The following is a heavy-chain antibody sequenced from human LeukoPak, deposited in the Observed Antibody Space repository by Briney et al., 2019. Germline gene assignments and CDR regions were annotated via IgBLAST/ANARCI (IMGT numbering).Heavy chain of an antibody. Sequence: GASVKVSCKASGYTFTGYYMHWVRQAPGQGLEWMGWINPNSGGTNYAQKFQGRVTMTRDTSISTAYMELSRLRSDDTAVYYCARERRGSGANWFDPWGQGTLVTVSS. V-gene: IGHV1-2*02. CDR3: ARERRGSGANWFDP. D-gene: IGHD3-10*01. CDR2: INPNSGGT. CDR1: GYTFTGYY. J-gene: IGHJ5*02.